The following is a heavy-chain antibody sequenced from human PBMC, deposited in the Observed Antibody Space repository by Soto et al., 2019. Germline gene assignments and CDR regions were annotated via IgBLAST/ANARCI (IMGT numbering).Heavy chain of an antibody. D-gene: IGHD5-12*01. J-gene: IGHJ6*03. Sequence: QVQLVQSGAEVKRPGASVTVSCRSSGDTFNDYSIPWVRQAPGQGLEWMGWINPNGGVTKYAQKCQGWVSMTRDTSIRTVDMQLSRLRSDDTAVYYWARESGGATASLDHYYFYMDVWGTGTTVTVSS. CDR2: INPNGGVT. CDR3: ARESGGATASLDHYYFYMDV. V-gene: IGHV1-2*04. CDR1: GDTFNDYS.